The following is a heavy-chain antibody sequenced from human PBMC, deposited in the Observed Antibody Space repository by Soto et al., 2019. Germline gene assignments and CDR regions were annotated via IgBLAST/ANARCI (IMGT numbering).Heavy chain of an antibody. CDR1: GFTFTRYS. Sequence: GGSLRLSCAASGFTFTRYSMNWVRQAPGKGLEWVSSISSSANYIYYGDSMKGRFTISRDNAKNSLYLEMNSLRAEDTAVYYCARESEDLTSNFDYWGQGTLVTVSS. CDR3: ARESEDLTSNFDY. V-gene: IGHV3-21*06. CDR2: ISSSANYI. J-gene: IGHJ4*02.